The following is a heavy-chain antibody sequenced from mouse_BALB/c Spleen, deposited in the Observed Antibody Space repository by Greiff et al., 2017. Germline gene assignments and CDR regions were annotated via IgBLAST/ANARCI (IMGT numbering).Heavy chain of an antibody. CDR1: GFSLTSYG. CDR2: IWSGGST. V-gene: IGHV2-2*02. CDR3: ARMDYDGYYFDY. D-gene: IGHD2-3*01. J-gene: IGHJ2*01. Sequence: VKLMESGPGLVQPSQSLSITCTVSGFSLTSYGVHWVRQSPGKGLEWLGVIWSGGSTDYNAAFISRLSISKDNSKSQVFFKMNSLQANDTAIYYCARMDYDGYYFDYWGQGTTRTVSS.